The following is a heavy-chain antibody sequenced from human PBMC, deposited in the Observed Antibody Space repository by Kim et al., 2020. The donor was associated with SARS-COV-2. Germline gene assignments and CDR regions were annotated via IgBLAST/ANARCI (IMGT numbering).Heavy chain of an antibody. J-gene: IGHJ3*02. CDR1: GYTFTSYY. D-gene: IGHD6-19*01. V-gene: IGHV1-46*01. Sequence: ASVKVSCKASGYTFTSYYMHWVRQAPGQGLEWMGIINPSGGSTSYAQKFQGRVTMTRDTSTSTVYMELSSLRSEDTAVYYCARGEWLVYNFIRDAFDIWGQGTMVTVSS. CDR3: ARGEWLVYNFIRDAFDI. CDR2: INPSGGST.